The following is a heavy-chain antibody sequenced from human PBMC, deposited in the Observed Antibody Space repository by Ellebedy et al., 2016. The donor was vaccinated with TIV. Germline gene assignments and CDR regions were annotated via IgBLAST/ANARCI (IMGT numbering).Heavy chain of an antibody. CDR2: IDYSGST. J-gene: IGHJ6*02. D-gene: IGHD2-15*01. Sequence: PSEILSLTCTVSGGSIRGYYWTWVRQPPAKGLEWIGNIDYSGSTNYNPSLMSRVSISVDRSKNQFSLKLTSGTAADTALYYCAKDGVDGMDVWGQGITVAVAS. V-gene: IGHV4-59*01. CDR1: GGSIRGYY. CDR3: AKDGVDGMDV.